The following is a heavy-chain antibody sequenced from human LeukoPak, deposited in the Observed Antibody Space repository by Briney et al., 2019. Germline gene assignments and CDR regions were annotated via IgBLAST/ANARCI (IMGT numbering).Heavy chain of an antibody. J-gene: IGHJ3*02. Sequence: PSETLSLTCTVSGGSISSYYWSWIRQPPGKGLEWIGYIYHGGSTHYNSSLKSRVTISVDKSKNQFSLNLYSVTAADTAVYYCARVAFYGAIPDDIWGQGTMVTVSS. V-gene: IGHV4-59*12. CDR2: IYHGGST. D-gene: IGHD2-21*01. CDR3: ARVAFYGAIPDDI. CDR1: GGSISSYY.